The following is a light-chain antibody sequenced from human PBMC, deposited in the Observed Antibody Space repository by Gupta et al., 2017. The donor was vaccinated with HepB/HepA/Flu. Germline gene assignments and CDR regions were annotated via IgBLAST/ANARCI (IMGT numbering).Light chain of an antibody. CDR2: WAS. V-gene: IGKV4-1*01. Sequence: DIVMTQSPDSLAVSLGEKATINCKSSQSSLYSSNNKNYLAWYQQKPGQPPKLLIYWASTRESGVPDRFSGSGSGTDFTLTISSLQAEDVAVYHCQQQDGTITTFGQGTKVEIK. CDR3: QQQDGTITT. J-gene: IGKJ1*01. CDR1: QSSLYSSNNKNY.